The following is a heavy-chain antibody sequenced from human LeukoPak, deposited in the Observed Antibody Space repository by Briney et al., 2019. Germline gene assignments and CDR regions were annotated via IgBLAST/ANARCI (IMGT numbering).Heavy chain of an antibody. CDR3: ARDPSVVVVAASYFDY. V-gene: IGHV3-30*04. CDR2: ISYDGSNK. Sequence: GGSLRLSCAASGFTFSSYAMHWVRQAPGKGLEWVAVISYDGSNKYYADSVKGRFTISRDNSKNTLYLQMNSLRAEDTAVYYCARDPSVVVVAASYFDYWGRGTLVTVSS. CDR1: GFTFSSYA. J-gene: IGHJ4*02. D-gene: IGHD2-15*01.